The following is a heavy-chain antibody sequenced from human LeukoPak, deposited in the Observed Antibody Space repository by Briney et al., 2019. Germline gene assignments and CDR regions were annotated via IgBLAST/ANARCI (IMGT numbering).Heavy chain of an antibody. V-gene: IGHV4-34*01. CDR1: GGSFSGYY. CDR3: ARHRAEMATITDDAFDI. Sequence: SETLSLTCAVYGGSFSGYYWSWIRQPPGKGLEWIGEINHSGSTNYNPSLKSRVTISLDTSKNQLSLRLSSVTAADTAVFYCARHRAEMATITDDAFDIWGQGTMVTVSS. CDR2: INHSGST. D-gene: IGHD5-24*01. J-gene: IGHJ3*02.